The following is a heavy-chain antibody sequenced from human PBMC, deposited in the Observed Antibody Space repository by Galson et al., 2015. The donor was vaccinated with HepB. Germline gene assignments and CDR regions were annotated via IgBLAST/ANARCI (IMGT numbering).Heavy chain of an antibody. V-gene: IGHV3-30*04. J-gene: IGHJ4*02. Sequence: SLRLSCAVSGFNFDSYTMHWVRQAPGRGLEWVTIISDDGRNKFYAASVKGRFTVSRDNSKRTLFLQMDSLRPEDTAVYYCARDTYSEQWLLDYWGQGALVTVSS. D-gene: IGHD6-19*01. CDR2: ISDDGRNK. CDR3: ARDTYSEQWLLDY. CDR1: GFNFDSYT.